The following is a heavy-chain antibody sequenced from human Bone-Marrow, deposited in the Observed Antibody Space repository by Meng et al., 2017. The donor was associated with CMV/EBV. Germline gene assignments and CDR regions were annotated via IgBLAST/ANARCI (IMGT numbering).Heavy chain of an antibody. J-gene: IGHJ5*02. Sequence: GGSLRLSCAASGFTFSSYSMNWVRQAPGKGLEWVSSISSSSSYIYYADSVKGRFTISRDNAKNSLYLQMNSLRAEDTAVYYCTLAHCSSTSCYGNWFDPWGQGNLVNVAS. CDR1: GFTFSSYS. D-gene: IGHD2-2*01. V-gene: IGHV3-21*04. CDR2: ISSSSSYI. CDR3: TLAHCSSTSCYGNWFDP.